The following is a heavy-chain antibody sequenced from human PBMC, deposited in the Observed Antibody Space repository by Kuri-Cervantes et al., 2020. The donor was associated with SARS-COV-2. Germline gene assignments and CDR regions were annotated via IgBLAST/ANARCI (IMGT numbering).Heavy chain of an antibody. D-gene: IGHD2-15*01. CDR1: GSTFSSYA. Sequence: GESLKISCAASGSTFSSYAMHWVRQAPGKGLEWVAVISYDGSNKYYADSVKGRFTISRDNSKNTLYLQMNSLRAEDTAVYYCAYSYGVEAVDFDYWGQGTLVTVSS. V-gene: IGHV3-30-3*01. J-gene: IGHJ4*02. CDR2: ISYDGSNK. CDR3: AYSYGVEAVDFDY.